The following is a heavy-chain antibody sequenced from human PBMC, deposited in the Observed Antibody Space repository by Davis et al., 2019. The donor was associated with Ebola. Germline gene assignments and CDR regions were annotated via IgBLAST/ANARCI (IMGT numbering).Heavy chain of an antibody. J-gene: IGHJ6*02. V-gene: IGHV3-9*01. CDR1: GFKFDDHA. CDR2: ISWDSGTV. CDR3: AKDVYADIGHGLEA. D-gene: IGHD3-16*01. Sequence: PGGSLRLSCIAAGFKFDDHAMNWVRQRPGRGLGWVSGISWDSGTVLYAESVEGRFTISRDNAGNSLYLEMNSLRPEDTALYYCAKDVYADIGHGLEAWGQGTTVTVSS.